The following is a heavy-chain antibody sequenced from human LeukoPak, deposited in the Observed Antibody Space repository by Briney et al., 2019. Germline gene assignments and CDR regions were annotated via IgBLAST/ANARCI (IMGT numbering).Heavy chain of an antibody. CDR3: ARGGHAFDI. Sequence: PSETLSLTCTVSGGSISSSSYYWGWIRQPPGKGLEWIGRIYSSGSTNYNPSLKSRVTMSVDTSKNQFSLKLSSVTAADTAVYYCARGGHAFDIWGQGTMVTVSS. D-gene: IGHD3-16*01. CDR2: IYSSGST. CDR1: GGSISSSSYY. V-gene: IGHV4-39*07. J-gene: IGHJ3*02.